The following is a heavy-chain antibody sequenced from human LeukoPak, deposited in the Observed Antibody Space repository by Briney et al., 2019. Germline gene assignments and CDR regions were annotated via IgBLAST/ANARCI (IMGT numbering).Heavy chain of an antibody. V-gene: IGHV3-23*01. D-gene: IGHD5-12*01. CDR3: AKEYSAHGIPVFDK. Sequence: PGTSLRLSCVVSGISFSSHGMHWVRQAPGKGLEWVSGIPGSGGNTYYTDSVKGRFTISRDNSKNTLYLQMNSLRAEDTAVYYCAKEYSAHGIPVFDKWGQGTLVTVSS. CDR1: GISFSSHG. J-gene: IGHJ4*02. CDR2: IPGSGGNT.